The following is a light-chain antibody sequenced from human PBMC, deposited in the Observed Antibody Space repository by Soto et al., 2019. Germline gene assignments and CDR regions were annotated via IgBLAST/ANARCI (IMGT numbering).Light chain of an antibody. J-gene: IGLJ3*02. CDR3: VVWDDSLNGVV. CDR2: GND. Sequence: VLPQPPSASGTPGQRVTISCSGSSSNIGNNPVSWYQHLPGSTPRPLIYGNDLRPSGVPDRFSASKSGTSASLAISGLQSEDEADYYCVVWDDSLNGVVFGGGTQLTVL. V-gene: IGLV1-44*01. CDR1: SSNIGNNP.